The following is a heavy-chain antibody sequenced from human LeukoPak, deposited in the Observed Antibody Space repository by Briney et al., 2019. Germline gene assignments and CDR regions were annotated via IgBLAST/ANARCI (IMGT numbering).Heavy chain of an antibody. CDR3: ARDLTVVAATYWFDP. CDR1: GFTFSDYY. Sequence: GGSLRLSCAASGFTFSDYYMSWIRQAPGKGLEWVSYISSSGSTIYYADSVKGRFTISRDNAKNSLYLQMNSLRAEDTAVYYCARDLTVVAATYWFDPWGQGTLVTVSS. J-gene: IGHJ5*02. V-gene: IGHV3-11*01. D-gene: IGHD2-15*01. CDR2: ISSSGSTI.